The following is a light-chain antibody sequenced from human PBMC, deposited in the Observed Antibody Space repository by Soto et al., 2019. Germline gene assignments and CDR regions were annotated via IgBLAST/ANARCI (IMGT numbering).Light chain of an antibody. CDR2: DAS. V-gene: IGKV1-5*01. CDR3: QQYWGT. CDR1: QSISSW. Sequence: DIPLTQSPSTLSASPGYRFTITCRASQSISSWLAWYQQKPGKAPKLLIYDASSLESGVPSRFSGSGSGTEFTLTISSLQPDDFATYYCQQYWGTFGPGTKVDIK. J-gene: IGKJ3*01.